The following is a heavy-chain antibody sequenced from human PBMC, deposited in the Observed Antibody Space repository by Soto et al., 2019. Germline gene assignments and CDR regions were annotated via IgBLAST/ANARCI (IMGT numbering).Heavy chain of an antibody. Sequence: EVQLLESGGGLVQPGGSLRLSCAASGFTFSSYAMSWVRQTPGKGLEWLSVISGGGNNTYYAGSVKGRFTVSRGNSENMLYLQMSSLRVEDTAVYYCAKLRGGGLGDAVENWGQGITVTVSS. CDR1: GFTFSSYA. CDR2: ISGGGNNT. CDR3: AKLRGGGLGDAVEN. J-gene: IGHJ4*02. V-gene: IGHV3-23*01. D-gene: IGHD3-16*01.